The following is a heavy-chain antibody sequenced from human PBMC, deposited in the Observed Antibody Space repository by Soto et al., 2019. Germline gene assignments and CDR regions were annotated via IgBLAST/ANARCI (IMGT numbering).Heavy chain of an antibody. J-gene: IGHJ4*02. Sequence: QVQLVQSGAEVKKPGASVKVSCKVSGYTLTELSMHWVRQAPGKGLEWMGGFDPEDGETIYAQKFQGRVTMTEDTSTDTAYMELSSLRSEDTAVYDCATGVVRGIAVATYFDYWGQGTLVTVSS. CDR3: ATGVVRGIAVATYFDY. CDR1: GYTLTELS. D-gene: IGHD6-19*01. CDR2: FDPEDGET. V-gene: IGHV1-24*01.